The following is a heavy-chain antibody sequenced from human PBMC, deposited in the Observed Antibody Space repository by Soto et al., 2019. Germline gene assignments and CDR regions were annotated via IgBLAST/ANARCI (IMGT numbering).Heavy chain of an antibody. CDR3: ARDRAIVATIHCLDY. CDR2: ISYDGSNK. D-gene: IGHD5-12*01. J-gene: IGHJ4*02. V-gene: IGHV3-30-3*01. CDR1: GFTFSSYA. Sequence: GGSLRLSCAASGFTFSSYAMHWVRQAPGKGLEWVAVISYDGSNKYYADSVKGRFTISRDNSKNTLYLQMNSLRAEDTAVYYCARDRAIVATIHCLDYWGQGNRVTVSS.